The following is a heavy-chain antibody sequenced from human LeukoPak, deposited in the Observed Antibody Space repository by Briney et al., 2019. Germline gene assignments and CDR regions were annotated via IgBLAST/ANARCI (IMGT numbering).Heavy chain of an antibody. J-gene: IGHJ4*02. V-gene: IGHV4-39*01. CDR3: ARGPDSGWYRILVY. Sequence: SETLSLTCTVSGGSISSSSYYWGWIRQPPGKGLEWIGSIYYSGSTYYNPSLKSRVTISVDTSKNQFSLKLSSVTAADTAVYYCARGPDSGWYRILVYWGQGTLVTVSS. CDR2: IYYSGST. D-gene: IGHD6-19*01. CDR1: GGSISSSSYY.